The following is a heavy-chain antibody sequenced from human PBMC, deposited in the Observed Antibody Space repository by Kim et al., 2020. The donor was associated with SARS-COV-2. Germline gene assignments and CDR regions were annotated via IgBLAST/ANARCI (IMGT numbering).Heavy chain of an antibody. CDR2: INPSGGST. J-gene: IGHJ4*02. D-gene: IGHD3-9*01. Sequence: ASVKFSCKASGYTFTSYHMHWVRQAPGQGLEWMGIINPSGGSTSYAQKFQGRVTMTRDTSTSTVYMELSSLRSEDTAVYYCARDQRLGDYDILTGYYWSNYYFDYWGQGTLVTVSS. V-gene: IGHV1-46*01. CDR3: ARDQRLGDYDILTGYYWSNYYFDY. CDR1: GYTFTSYH.